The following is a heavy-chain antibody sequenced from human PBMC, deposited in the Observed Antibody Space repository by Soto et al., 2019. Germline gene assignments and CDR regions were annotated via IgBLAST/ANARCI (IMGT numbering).Heavy chain of an antibody. Sequence: TSETLSLTCTVSGGSISSGDYYWSWIRQLPGKGLEWIGYIYYSGTTFHNPSLKSRVSISVDTSKNLFSLKLSSMTAADTAVYYCARTSGDYGLSKYFQHWGQGTLVTVSS. V-gene: IGHV4-31*03. J-gene: IGHJ1*01. D-gene: IGHD4-17*01. CDR1: GGSISSGDYY. CDR3: ARTSGDYGLSKYFQH. CDR2: IYYSGTT.